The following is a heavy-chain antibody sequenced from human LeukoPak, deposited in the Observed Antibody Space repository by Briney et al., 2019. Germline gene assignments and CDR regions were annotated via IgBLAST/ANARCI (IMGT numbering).Heavy chain of an antibody. J-gene: IGHJ4*02. CDR2: ISPDGSAK. CDR3: ARYFTAVTETLRLDC. V-gene: IGHV3-7*03. D-gene: IGHD6-19*01. Sequence: GGSLRLSCAASGFTFSSYYMNGVRQAPGKGLEWVATISPDGSAKYYVDSVKGRFTISRDNAKNSLSLQMNSLRAEDAAVYYCARYFTAVTETLRLDCWGQGTLVTVSS. CDR1: GFTFSSYY.